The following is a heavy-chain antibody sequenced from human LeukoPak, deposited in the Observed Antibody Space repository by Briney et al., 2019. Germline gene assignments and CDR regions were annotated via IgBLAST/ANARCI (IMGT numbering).Heavy chain of an antibody. J-gene: IGHJ5*02. CDR1: GYTFTDYD. CDR2: MNPSRGKT. CDR3: ARGPPFDP. Sequence: GASMKVSCKASGYTFTDYDIHWVRQAIGQGLEWMGRMNPSRGKTDYAQNFPGRVTMTWNTSVTSAYMELSSLTSEDTAVYYCARGPPFDPWGQGTLVTVSS. V-gene: IGHV1-8*01.